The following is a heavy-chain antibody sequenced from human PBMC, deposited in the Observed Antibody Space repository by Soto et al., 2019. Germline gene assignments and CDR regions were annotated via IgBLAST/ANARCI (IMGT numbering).Heavy chain of an antibody. J-gene: IGHJ4*02. Sequence: PGGPLRLSCAASGLTFSSYAMHWVRQAPGKGLEWVAVISYDGSNKYYADSLKGRFTISRDNSKNTLYLQMNSLRAEDTAVYYCARSVWGRWLQYFVYWGQGTLVTVSS. CDR3: ARSVWGRWLQYFVY. D-gene: IGHD3-16*01. V-gene: IGHV3-30-3*01. CDR1: GLTFSSYA. CDR2: ISYDGSNK.